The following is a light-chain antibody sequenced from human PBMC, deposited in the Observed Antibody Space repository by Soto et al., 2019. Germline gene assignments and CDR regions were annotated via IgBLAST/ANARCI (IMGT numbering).Light chain of an antibody. V-gene: IGLV2-14*01. CDR1: SSDVGFYNY. Sequence: QSALTQPASVSGSPGQSITISCTGTSSDVGFYNYVSWYQQNPGKAPKLMIYEVRNRPSGVSNRFSGSKSGNTASLTISGLQAEDEADYYCSLFTNNDTLVFGTGTKLTVL. J-gene: IGLJ1*01. CDR3: SLFTNNDTLV. CDR2: EVR.